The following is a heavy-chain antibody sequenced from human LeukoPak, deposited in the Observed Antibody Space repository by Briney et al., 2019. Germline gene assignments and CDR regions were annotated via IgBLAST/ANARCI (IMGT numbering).Heavy chain of an antibody. CDR3: ARENSPDY. D-gene: IGHD2/OR15-2a*01. V-gene: IGHV1-69*04. J-gene: IGHJ4*02. Sequence: ASVKVSCKASGYTFTGYYMHWARQAPGQGLEWMGRIIPILGIANYAQKFQGRVTITADKSTSTAYMELSSLRSEDTAVYYCARENSPDYWGQGTLVTVSS. CDR1: GYTFTGYY. CDR2: IIPILGIA.